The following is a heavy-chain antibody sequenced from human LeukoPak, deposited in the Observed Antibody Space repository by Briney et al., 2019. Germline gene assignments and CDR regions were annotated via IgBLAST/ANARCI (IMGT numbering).Heavy chain of an antibody. CDR2: ISYDGSNK. J-gene: IGHJ5*02. CDR1: GFTFSSYG. V-gene: IGHV3-30*18. Sequence: SGGSLRLSCAASGFTFSSYGMHWVRQAPGKGLEWVAVISYDGSNKYYADSVKGRFTISRDNSKNTLYLQMNSLRAEDTAVYYCAKSSSWYGGDNWFDPWGQGTLVTVSS. CDR3: AKSSSWYGGDNWFDP. D-gene: IGHD6-13*01.